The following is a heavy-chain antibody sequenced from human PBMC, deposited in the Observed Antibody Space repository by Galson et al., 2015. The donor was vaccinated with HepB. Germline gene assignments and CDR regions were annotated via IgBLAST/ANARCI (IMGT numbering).Heavy chain of an antibody. Sequence: SLRLYCAASTFIFSTYSMNWVRQAPGKGLECISYISSSSTTIYYADSVKGRFTISRDNAKNSLFLQMNSLRAEDTAVYYCFFLRGYDLKPLDYWGQGTLVTVSS. CDR2: ISSSSTTI. CDR1: TFIFSTYS. CDR3: FFLRGYDLKPLDY. V-gene: IGHV3-48*04. D-gene: IGHD5-12*01. J-gene: IGHJ4*02.